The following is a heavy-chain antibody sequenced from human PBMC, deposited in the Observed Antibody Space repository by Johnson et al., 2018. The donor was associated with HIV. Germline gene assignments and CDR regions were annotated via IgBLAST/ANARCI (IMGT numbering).Heavy chain of an antibody. V-gene: IGHV3-30*02. J-gene: IGHJ3*02. Sequence: VQLVESGGGVVQPGGSLRLSCAASGFPFSSYGMHWVRQAPGKGLEWVAFIRYDGSNKHYADSVKGRFTLSRDNSKNPLYLQMNSLRAEDTAVYYCAKDQYCGGDCYPDAFDIWGQGTMVTVSS. CDR1: GFPFSSYG. D-gene: IGHD2-21*02. CDR3: AKDQYCGGDCYPDAFDI. CDR2: IRYDGSNK.